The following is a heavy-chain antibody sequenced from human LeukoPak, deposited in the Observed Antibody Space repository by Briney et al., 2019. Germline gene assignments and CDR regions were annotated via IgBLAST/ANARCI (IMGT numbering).Heavy chain of an antibody. CDR3: ARDRVNWNHLSSVDY. D-gene: IGHD1-20*01. CDR1: GFTFSDYY. Sequence: GGSLRLSCAASGFTFSDYYMSWIRQAPGKGLEWVSYISSSGSTIYYADSVKGRFTISRDNAKNSLYLQMNSLRAEDTAVYYCARDRVNWNHLSSVDYWGQGTLVTVSS. V-gene: IGHV3-11*04. CDR2: ISSSGSTI. J-gene: IGHJ4*02.